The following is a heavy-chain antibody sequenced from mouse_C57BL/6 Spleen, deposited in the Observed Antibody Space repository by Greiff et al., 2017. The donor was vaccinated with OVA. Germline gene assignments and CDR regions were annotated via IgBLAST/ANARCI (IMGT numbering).Heavy chain of an antibody. CDR1: GFTFSDYY. V-gene: IGHV5-12*01. D-gene: IGHD2-4*01. Sequence: EVKVVESGGGLVQPGGSLKLSCAASGFTFSDYYMYWVRQTPEKRLEWVAYISNGGGSTYYPDTVKGRFTISRDNAKNTLYLQMSRLKSEDTAMYYCARRGYYDYDNWYFDVWGTGTTVTVSS. CDR2: ISNGGGST. J-gene: IGHJ1*03. CDR3: ARRGYYDYDNWYFDV.